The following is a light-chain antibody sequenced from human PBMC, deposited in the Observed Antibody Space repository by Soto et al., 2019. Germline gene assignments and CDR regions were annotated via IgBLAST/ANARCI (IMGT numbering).Light chain of an antibody. J-gene: IGKJ1*01. CDR2: GAS. CDR3: QQYATAPQT. CDR1: RSVNYNQ. Sequence: EIVLTQSPGTLSLSPGERAALSCRASRSVNYNQLAWYQQKPGQAPRLLIYGASSRATGIPDTFSGSGSGTDFTLVITRLEPEDFAMYYCQQYATAPQTFGHGTKVEIK. V-gene: IGKV3-20*01.